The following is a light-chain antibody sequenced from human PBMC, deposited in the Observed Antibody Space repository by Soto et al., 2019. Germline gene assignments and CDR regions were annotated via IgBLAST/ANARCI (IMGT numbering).Light chain of an antibody. CDR2: NAS. Sequence: LTQSPATLSLSQGERATLSCRASESVSNSLAWYQHKPGQAPRLLIYNASNRATGIPARFSGSGSGTDFTLTISSLEPEDFAVYFCQHRAGWPPALTFGGGTKVDIK. CDR3: QHRAGWPPALT. J-gene: IGKJ4*01. V-gene: IGKV3-11*01. CDR1: ESVSNS.